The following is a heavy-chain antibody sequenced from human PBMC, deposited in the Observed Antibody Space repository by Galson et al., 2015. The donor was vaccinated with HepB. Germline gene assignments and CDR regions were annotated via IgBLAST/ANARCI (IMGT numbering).Heavy chain of an antibody. CDR2: IYYSGST. CDR1: GGSITPYY. Sequence: TLSLTCTVSGGSITPYYWSWIRQPPGKGLEWIGNIYYSGSTNYNPSLQSRVTISVDTAKNQFSLKLNSVTAADTAVYYCARRLESYDILTGYLTHDAFDIWGQGTMVTVSS. V-gene: IGHV4-59*08. CDR3: ARRLESYDILTGYLTHDAFDI. D-gene: IGHD3-9*01. J-gene: IGHJ3*02.